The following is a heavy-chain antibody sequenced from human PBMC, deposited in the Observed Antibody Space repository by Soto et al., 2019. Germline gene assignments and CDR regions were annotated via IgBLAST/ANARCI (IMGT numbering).Heavy chain of an antibody. CDR2: ISGRGGST. J-gene: IGHJ4*02. CDR1: GFTFSSYA. Sequence: EVQLLESGGGLVQPGGSLRLSCAASGFTFSSYAMSWVRQAPGRGLEWVSAISGRGGSTYYAESVKGRFTISRDNSKNTLYLQMNSLRAEDTAVYYCAKDLDLWFGESCFDYWGQGTLVTVSS. CDR3: AKDLDLWFGESCFDY. D-gene: IGHD3-10*01. V-gene: IGHV3-23*01.